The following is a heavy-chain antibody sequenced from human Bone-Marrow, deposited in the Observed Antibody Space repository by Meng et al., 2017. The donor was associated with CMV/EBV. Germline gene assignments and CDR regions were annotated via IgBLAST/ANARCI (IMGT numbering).Heavy chain of an antibody. CDR2: ISAYNGNT. D-gene: IGHD3-22*01. V-gene: IGHV1-18*01. J-gene: IGHJ4*02. CDR3: VVTYYYDSSGYYSFDY. Sequence: QVQLVQSGAEVKKPGASVKVSCKASGYTFTSYGISWVRQAPGQGLEWMGWISAYNGNTNYAQKLQGRVTMTTDTSTSTAYMELRSLRSDDTAVYYCVVTYYYDSSGYYSFDYWGQGTLVTVSS. CDR1: GYTFTSYG.